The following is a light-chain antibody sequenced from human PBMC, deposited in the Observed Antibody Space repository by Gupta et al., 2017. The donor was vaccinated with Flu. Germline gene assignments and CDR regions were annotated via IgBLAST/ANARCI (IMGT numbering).Light chain of an antibody. Sequence: EVVLTQSPGTLSLSPGERVTLSCRASQIINSAYLAWYQQKPGQAPRLLIYGASDRATGTPDRFSGSGSETNFTLTISRLEPEDLAVYYCHHYGTSRTFGQGTKVEIK. CDR3: HHYGTSRT. V-gene: IGKV3-20*01. CDR1: QIINSAY. J-gene: IGKJ1*01. CDR2: GAS.